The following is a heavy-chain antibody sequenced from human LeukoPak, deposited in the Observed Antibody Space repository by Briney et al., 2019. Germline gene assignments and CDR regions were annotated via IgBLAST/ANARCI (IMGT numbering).Heavy chain of an antibody. V-gene: IGHV1-18*01. Sequence: ASVKVSCKASGYTFTSYGISWVRQAPGQGLEWMGWISAYSGNTNYAQKLQGRVTMTTDTSTSIAYMELRSLRSDDTAVYYCARGGRDSSSFPWGYWGQGTLVTVSS. J-gene: IGHJ4*02. CDR1: GYTFTSYG. D-gene: IGHD6-6*01. CDR2: ISAYSGNT. CDR3: ARGGRDSSSFPWGY.